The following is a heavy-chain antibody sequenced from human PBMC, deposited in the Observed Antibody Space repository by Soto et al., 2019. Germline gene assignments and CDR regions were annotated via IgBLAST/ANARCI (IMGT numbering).Heavy chain of an antibody. CDR1: GFTFSSYA. D-gene: IGHD6-13*01. CDR3: AIARYSSSWLYYYYYYGMDV. J-gene: IGHJ6*02. Sequence: GGSLRLSCAASGFTFSSYAMSWVRQAPGKGLEWVSAISGSGGSTYYADSVKGRFTISRDNSKNTLYLQMNSLRAEDTAVYYCAIARYSSSWLYYYYYYGMDVWGQGTTVTVSS. V-gene: IGHV3-23*01. CDR2: ISGSGGST.